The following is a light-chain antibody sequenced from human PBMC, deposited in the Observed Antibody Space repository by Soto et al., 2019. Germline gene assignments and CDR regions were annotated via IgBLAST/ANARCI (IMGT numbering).Light chain of an antibody. CDR1: RIVINNY. CDR2: AAS. CDR3: HQYSSSLT. V-gene: IGKV3-20*01. Sequence: EIVLTQSPGTLSLSPGEGATLSCRASRIVINNYLAWYQQKVGQAPRLLIYAASARAPGIPDRFSGSGSGTDFTLSISRLEPEDFAVYYCHQYSSSLTFGGGTKVDIK. J-gene: IGKJ4*01.